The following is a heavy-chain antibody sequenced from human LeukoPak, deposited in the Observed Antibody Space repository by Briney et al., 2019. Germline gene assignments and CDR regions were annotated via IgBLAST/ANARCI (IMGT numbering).Heavy chain of an antibody. CDR2: ISSSSSTI. CDR1: GFTFSSYG. J-gene: IGHJ5*02. Sequence: GGSLRLSCAASGFTFSSYGMTWVRQAPGKGLEWVSYISSSSSTIYYADSVKGRFTISRDNAKNSLYLQLNSLRAEDTAVYYCARDVATISNWFDPWGQGTLVTVSS. D-gene: IGHD5-24*01. V-gene: IGHV3-48*01. CDR3: ARDVATISNWFDP.